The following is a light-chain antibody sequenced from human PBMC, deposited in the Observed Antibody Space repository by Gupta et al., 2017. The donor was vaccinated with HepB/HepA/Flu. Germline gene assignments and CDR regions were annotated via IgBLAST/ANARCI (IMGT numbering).Light chain of an antibody. V-gene: IGLV3-21*02. CDR3: QLWDSSSDVI. CDR2: DDS. Sequence: SYVLTQAPSVSVAPGETARITCGGNKIGSKTVHWYQQKPGQAPVLVIYDDSDRPSGIPDRFSGSNSGNTATLTISRVEAGDEADYYCQLWDSSSDVIFGGGTKLTVL. CDR1: KIGSKT. J-gene: IGLJ2*01.